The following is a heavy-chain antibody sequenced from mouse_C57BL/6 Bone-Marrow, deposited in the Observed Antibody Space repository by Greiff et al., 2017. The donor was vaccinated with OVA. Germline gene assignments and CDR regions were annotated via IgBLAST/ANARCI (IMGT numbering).Heavy chain of an antibody. D-gene: IGHD1-1*01. V-gene: IGHV1-81*01. CDR1: GYTFTSYG. Sequence: QVQLQQSGAELARPGASVKLSCTASGYTFTSYGISWVKQRTGQGLEWIGEIYPRSGNTYYNEKFKGKATLTADKSSSTAYMQLSSLTSEDSAVYYCARGNGSTPAWFAYWGQGTLVTVSA. CDR2: IYPRSGNT. CDR3: ARGNGSTPAWFAY. J-gene: IGHJ3*01.